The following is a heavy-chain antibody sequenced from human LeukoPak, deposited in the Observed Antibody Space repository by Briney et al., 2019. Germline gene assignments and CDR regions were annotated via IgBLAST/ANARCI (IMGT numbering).Heavy chain of an antibody. V-gene: IGHV3-21*01. Sequence: GSLRLSCAASGFTFSSYSMNWVRQAPGKGLEWVSSISSSSSYIYYADSVKGRFTISRDNAKNSLYLQMNSLRAEDTAVCYCASSRVRVLDGMDVWGQGTTVTVSS. CDR2: ISSSSSYI. D-gene: IGHD3-10*01. J-gene: IGHJ6*02. CDR1: GFTFSSYS. CDR3: ASSRVRVLDGMDV.